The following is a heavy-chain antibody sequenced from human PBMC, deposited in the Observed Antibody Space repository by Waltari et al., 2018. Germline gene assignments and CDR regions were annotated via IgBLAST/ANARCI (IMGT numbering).Heavy chain of an antibody. CDR3: ARVKRSWSRPITGTSKVYYYMDV. CDR2: IYYSGST. CDR1: GGSISSYY. D-gene: IGHD1-20*01. Sequence: QVQLQESGPGLVKPSETLSLTCTVSGGSISSYYWSWIRQPPGKGLEWIGYIYYSGSTNYNPSLKSRVTISIYTSKSQFSLKLSSVTAADTAVYYCARVKRSWSRPITGTSKVYYYMDVWGKGTTVTVSS. J-gene: IGHJ6*03. V-gene: IGHV4-59*01.